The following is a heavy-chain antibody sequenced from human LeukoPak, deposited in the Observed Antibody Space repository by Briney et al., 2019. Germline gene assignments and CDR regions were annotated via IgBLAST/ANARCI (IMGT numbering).Heavy chain of an antibody. CDR2: IYYSGST. V-gene: IGHV4-59*11. Sequence: SETLSLTCTVSGGSISSHYWNWIRQPPGKGLEWIGYIYYSGSTNYNPSLKSRVTISLDTSKSQFSLKLSSVTAADTAVYYSAREGSRWVDFDYWGQGTLVTVSS. CDR3: AREGSRWVDFDY. CDR1: GGSISSHY. J-gene: IGHJ4*02. D-gene: IGHD1-26*01.